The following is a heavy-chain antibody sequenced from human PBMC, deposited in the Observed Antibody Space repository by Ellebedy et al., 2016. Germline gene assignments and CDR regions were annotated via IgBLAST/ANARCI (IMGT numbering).Heavy chain of an antibody. V-gene: IGHV4-34*01. CDR2: INPSGST. D-gene: IGHD1-7*01. J-gene: IGHJ4*02. Sequence: GSLRLSXSASGFTFRSYWMHWIRQPPGEGLEWIGEINPSGSTNYNPSLKSRLTMSVDTSKNQFSLKLRSVTAADTAVYYCARQWGTTYWGQGILVTVSS. CDR3: ARQWGTTY. CDR1: GFTFRSYW.